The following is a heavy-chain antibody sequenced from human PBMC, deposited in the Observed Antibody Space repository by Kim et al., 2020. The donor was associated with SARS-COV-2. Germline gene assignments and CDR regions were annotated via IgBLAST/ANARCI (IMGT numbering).Heavy chain of an antibody. CDR2: ISAYNGNT. CDR1: GYTFTSYG. D-gene: IGHD3-3*01. CDR3: ARGAKYYDFWSGPTDNWFDP. V-gene: IGHV1-18*01. Sequence: ASVKVSCKASGYTFTSYGISWVRQAPGQGLEWMGWISAYNGNTNYAQKLQGRVTMTTDTSTSTAYMELRRLRSDDTAVYYCARGAKYYDFWSGPTDNWFDPWGQGTLLTVSS. J-gene: IGHJ5*02.